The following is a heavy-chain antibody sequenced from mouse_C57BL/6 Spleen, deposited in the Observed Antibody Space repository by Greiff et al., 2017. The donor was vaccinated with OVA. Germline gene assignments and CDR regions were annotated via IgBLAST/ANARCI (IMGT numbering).Heavy chain of an antibody. CDR2: ISDGGSYT. Sequence: EVQLMESGGGLVKPGGSLKLSCAASGFTFSSYAMSWVRQTPEKRLEWVATISDGGSYTYYPDNVKGRFTISRDNAKNNLYLQMSHLKSEDTAMYYCARRWDGGYYFDYWGQGTTLTVSS. CDR1: GFTFSSYA. J-gene: IGHJ2*01. CDR3: ARRWDGGYYFDY. V-gene: IGHV5-4*01. D-gene: IGHD4-1*01.